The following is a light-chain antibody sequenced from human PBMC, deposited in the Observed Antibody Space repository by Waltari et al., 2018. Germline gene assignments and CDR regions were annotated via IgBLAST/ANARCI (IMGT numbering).Light chain of an antibody. CDR3: MQSLQLSMWT. CDR1: LQTDGRTY. V-gene: IGKV2D-29*01. CDR2: EVS. J-gene: IGKJ1*01. Sequence: LQTDGRTYLYWFRQEPGQPPQLLIYEVSKRFSGVPDRFSGSGSGTDFTLRISRVEAEDVGVYYCMQSLQLSMWTFGQGTKVEIK.